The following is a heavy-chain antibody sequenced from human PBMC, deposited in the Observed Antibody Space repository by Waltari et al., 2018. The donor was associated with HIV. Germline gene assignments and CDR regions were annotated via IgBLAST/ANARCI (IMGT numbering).Heavy chain of an antibody. V-gene: IGHV3-15*01. J-gene: IGHJ6*02. CDR2: IKTKADCGAT. D-gene: IGHD3-10*01. CDR1: GFTFSNAW. Sequence: EVQLVESGGGLVKPGGSLRVPCAASGFTFSNAWMSWVRQAPGKGLVWVGHIKTKADCGATDYAAPVKGRFTISRDDSKNTLYLQMDSLKTEDTAVYYCTTSMIRKVSYYYGMDVWGQGTTVTVSS. CDR3: TTSMIRKVSYYYGMDV.